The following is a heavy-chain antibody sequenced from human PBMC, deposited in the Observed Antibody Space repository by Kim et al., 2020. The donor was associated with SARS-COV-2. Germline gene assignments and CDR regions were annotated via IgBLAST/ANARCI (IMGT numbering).Heavy chain of an antibody. V-gene: IGHV1-69*13. J-gene: IGHJ6*02. Sequence: SVKVSCKASGGTFSSYAISWVRQAPGQGLEWMGGIIPIFGTANYAQKFQGRVTITADESTSTAYMELSSLRSEDTAVYYCARDGGSSANPYYYGMDVWGQGTTVTVSS. CDR1: GGTFSSYA. CDR2: IIPIFGTA. CDR3: ARDGGSSANPYYYGMDV. D-gene: IGHD1-26*01.